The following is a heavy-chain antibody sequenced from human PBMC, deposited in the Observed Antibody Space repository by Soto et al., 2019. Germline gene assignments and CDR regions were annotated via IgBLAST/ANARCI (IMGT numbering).Heavy chain of an antibody. CDR1: GFTFSSYG. Sequence: QVQLVESGGGVVQPGRSLRLSCAASGFTFSSYGMHWVRQAPGKGLEWVAVISYDGSNKYYADSVKGRFTISRDNSKNTLYRQMNSPRAEDTAVYYCAKDRRIAAAGYYYYGMDVWGQGTTVTVSS. CDR2: ISYDGSNK. J-gene: IGHJ6*02. D-gene: IGHD6-13*01. CDR3: AKDRRIAAAGYYYYGMDV. V-gene: IGHV3-30*18.